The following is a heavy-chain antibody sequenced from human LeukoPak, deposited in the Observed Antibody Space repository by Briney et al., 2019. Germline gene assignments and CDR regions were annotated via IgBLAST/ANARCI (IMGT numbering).Heavy chain of an antibody. CDR3: ARQRGYYDVFDI. D-gene: IGHD5-18*01. V-gene: IGHV4-39*01. CDR1: GGPISSSSYY. Sequence: SETLSLTCTVSGGPISSSSYYWGWIRQPPGKGLEWIGSIYYSGSTYYNPSLKSRVTISVDTSKNQFSLKLSSVTAADTAVYYCARQRGYYDVFDIWGQGTMVTVSS. J-gene: IGHJ3*02. CDR2: IYYSGST.